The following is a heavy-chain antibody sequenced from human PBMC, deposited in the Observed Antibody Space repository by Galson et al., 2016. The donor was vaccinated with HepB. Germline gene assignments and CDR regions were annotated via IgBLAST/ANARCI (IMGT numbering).Heavy chain of an antibody. CDR1: GYTFTTYD. D-gene: IGHD3-9*01. Sequence: SVKVSCKASGYTFTTYDIHWVRQAPGQRLEWMGWINGANGNTKYSQKFQGRVTITRDTSATTAYMELSSLRSEDTVVYYCARNVLRYFDAFDMWGQGTMVTVSS. CDR2: INGANGNT. CDR3: ARNVLRYFDAFDM. J-gene: IGHJ3*02. V-gene: IGHV1-3*01.